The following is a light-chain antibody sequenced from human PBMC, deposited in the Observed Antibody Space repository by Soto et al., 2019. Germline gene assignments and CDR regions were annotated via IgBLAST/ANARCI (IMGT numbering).Light chain of an antibody. CDR2: DAS. CDR1: QSIGLA. CDR3: QQYGRSPFT. Sequence: EIVLTQSPATLSLSPGERATLSCRASQSIGLAIAWYQHKPGQAPRLLIFDASQRATGIPARFRGSGSGTDFTLSISSLEPEDFAVYFCQQYGRSPFTFGQGTKLQIK. V-gene: IGKV3-11*01. J-gene: IGKJ2*01.